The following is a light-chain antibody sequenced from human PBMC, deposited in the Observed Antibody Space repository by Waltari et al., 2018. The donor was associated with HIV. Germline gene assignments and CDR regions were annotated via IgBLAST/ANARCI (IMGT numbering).Light chain of an antibody. Sequence: QSALTQPASVSGSPGQSITISCTGTSSDVGGYKYVSWYQQHPGKAPKLMIYDVSNRPSGVSNRFSGSQSGNTASLTISGLQAEDEADYYCSSYTSSSTYVFGTGTKVTVL. CDR2: DVS. V-gene: IGLV2-14*03. CDR3: SSYTSSSTYV. J-gene: IGLJ1*01. CDR1: SSDVGGYKY.